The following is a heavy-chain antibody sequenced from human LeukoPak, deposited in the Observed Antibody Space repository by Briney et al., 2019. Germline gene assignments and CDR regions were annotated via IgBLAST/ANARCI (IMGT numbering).Heavy chain of an antibody. J-gene: IGHJ4*02. CDR1: GFTFSSYE. Sequence: PGGSLRLSCAASGFTFSSYEMNWVRQAPGKGLEWVSYISSSGSTIYYADSVKGRFTISRDNAKNSLYLQMNSLRAEDTAVYYCARGTYYCDSSGYIDYWGQGTLVTVSS. D-gene: IGHD3-22*01. V-gene: IGHV3-48*03. CDR3: ARGTYYCDSSGYIDY. CDR2: ISSSGSTI.